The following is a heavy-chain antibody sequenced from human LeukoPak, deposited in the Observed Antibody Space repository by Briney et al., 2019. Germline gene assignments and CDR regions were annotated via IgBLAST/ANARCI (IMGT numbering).Heavy chain of an antibody. CDR1: GYTFTSYD. Sequence: ASVKVSCKASGYTFTSYDINWVRQATGQGLEWMGWMNPNSGNTGYAQRFQGRVTMTRNTSISTAYMELSSLRSEDTAVYYCARGNFIWVAATLAYYFDYWGQGTLVTVSS. D-gene: IGHD2-15*01. J-gene: IGHJ4*02. V-gene: IGHV1-8*01. CDR3: ARGNFIWVAATLAYYFDY. CDR2: MNPNSGNT.